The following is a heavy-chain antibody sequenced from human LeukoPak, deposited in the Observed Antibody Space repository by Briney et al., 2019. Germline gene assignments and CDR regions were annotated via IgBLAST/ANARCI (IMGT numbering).Heavy chain of an antibody. CDR2: INSDGSST. CDR3: ASLVAAHEDCGMDV. D-gene: IGHD5-12*01. Sequence: GGSLRLSCAASGFTFSSYWMHWVRKAPGKGLVGVSRINSDGSSTSYADSVKGRFTISRDNAKNTLYLQMNSLRAEDTAVYYCASLVAAHEDCGMDVWGQGTTVTVSS. J-gene: IGHJ6*02. CDR1: GFTFSSYW. V-gene: IGHV3-74*01.